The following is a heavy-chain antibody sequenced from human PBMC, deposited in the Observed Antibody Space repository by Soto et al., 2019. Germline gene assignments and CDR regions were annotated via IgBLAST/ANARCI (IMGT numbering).Heavy chain of an antibody. D-gene: IGHD5-12*01. V-gene: IGHV3-64*01. Sequence: VQLVESGGGLVQPGWSLRLSCAASGFTFSNYAMHWVRQAPGKGLEYVSAINTNGGTTYYASSVKGRFTISRDNSKNMLYLQMGSMRAEDMAVYYCAREGGYDFGGYYFAYWGQGTRVTVSS. CDR1: GFTFSNYA. J-gene: IGHJ4*02. CDR2: INTNGGTT. CDR3: AREGGYDFGGYYFAY.